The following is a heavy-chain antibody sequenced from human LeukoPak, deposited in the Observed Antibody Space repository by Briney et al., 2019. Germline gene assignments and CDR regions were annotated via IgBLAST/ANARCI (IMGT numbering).Heavy chain of an antibody. Sequence: SETLSLTCAVYGGSFSGYYWSWIRQPPGKGLEWIGEINHSGSTNYNPSLKSRVTISVDTSENQFSLKLSSVTAADTAVYYCARGRYSSSWWRNNWFDPWGQGTLVTVSS. V-gene: IGHV4-34*01. D-gene: IGHD6-13*01. J-gene: IGHJ5*02. CDR1: GGSFSGYY. CDR3: ARGRYSSSWWRNNWFDP. CDR2: INHSGST.